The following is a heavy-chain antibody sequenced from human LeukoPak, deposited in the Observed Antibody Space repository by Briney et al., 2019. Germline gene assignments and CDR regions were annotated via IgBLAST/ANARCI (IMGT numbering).Heavy chain of an antibody. CDR1: GGPIRSYY. CDR2: IYYSGST. V-gene: IGHV4-59*08. Sequence: SETLSLTVTVSGGPIRSYYWGWIPQPPGKGLGGIGYIYYSGSTNYNPSLKSRVTISVDTSKNQFCLKLRSVTATDTAVYYCARQRGYIYGWSFDYWGQGTLVTVSS. CDR3: ARQRGYIYGWSFDY. D-gene: IGHD5-18*01. J-gene: IGHJ4*02.